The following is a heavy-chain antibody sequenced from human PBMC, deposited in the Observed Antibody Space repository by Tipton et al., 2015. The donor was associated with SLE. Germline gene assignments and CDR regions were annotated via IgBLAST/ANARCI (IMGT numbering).Heavy chain of an antibody. J-gene: IGHJ4*02. CDR1: GDSISRMNW. CDR2: IYHSGST. Sequence: SLRLSCTVSGDSISRMNWWSWVRQPPGKGLDWIGEIYHSGSTHYNPSLQNRVTMSMDKSKNQFSLKLTSVTAADTAIYYCARDTGAIDYWGQGTLVTVSS. CDR3: ARDTGAIDY. V-gene: IGHV4-4*02.